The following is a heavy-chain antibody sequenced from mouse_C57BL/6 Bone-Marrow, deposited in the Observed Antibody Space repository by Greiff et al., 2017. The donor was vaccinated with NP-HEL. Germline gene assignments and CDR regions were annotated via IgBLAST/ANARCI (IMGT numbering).Heavy chain of an antibody. CDR1: GFTFSSYA. CDR2: ISDGGSYT. Sequence: EVQVVESGGGLVKPGGSLKLSCAASGFTFSSYAMSWVRQTPEKRLEWVATISDGGSYTYYPDNVKGRFTISRDNAKNNLYLQMSHLKSEDTAKYYCARDDYDTFDAYVGRGTLVTVSA. CDR3: ARDDYDTFDAY. J-gene: IGHJ3*01. D-gene: IGHD2-4*01. V-gene: IGHV5-4*01.